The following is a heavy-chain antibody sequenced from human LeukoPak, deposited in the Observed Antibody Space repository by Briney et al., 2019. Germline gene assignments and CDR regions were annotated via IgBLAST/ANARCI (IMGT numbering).Heavy chain of an antibody. V-gene: IGHV4-39*07. CDR3: ARYCSSTSCFDNAFDI. CDR1: GGSISSNNYY. D-gene: IGHD2-2*01. CDR2: IYYSGST. J-gene: IGHJ3*02. Sequence: SETLSLTCTVSGGSISSNNYYWGWIRQPPGKGLEWIGSIYYSGSTYYNPSLKSRVTMSVDTSKNQFSLKLSSVTAADTAVYYCARYCSSTSCFDNAFDIWGQGTMVTVSS.